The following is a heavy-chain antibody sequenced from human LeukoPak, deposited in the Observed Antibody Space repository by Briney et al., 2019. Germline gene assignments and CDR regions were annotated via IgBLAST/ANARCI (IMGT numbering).Heavy chain of an antibody. CDR2: IHHSGST. CDR1: DYSIRSGYY. J-gene: IGHJ6*03. V-gene: IGHV4-38-2*02. Sequence: SETLSLTCTVSDYSIRSGYYWGWIRQPPGKGPEWIGSIHHSGSTHYNPSLKSRVTIVVDTSKNQFSLKLSSVTAADTAVYYCASHTPTGYNYDYYYYMDVWGKGTTVTVSS. CDR3: ASHTPTGYNYDYYYYMDV. D-gene: IGHD5-24*01.